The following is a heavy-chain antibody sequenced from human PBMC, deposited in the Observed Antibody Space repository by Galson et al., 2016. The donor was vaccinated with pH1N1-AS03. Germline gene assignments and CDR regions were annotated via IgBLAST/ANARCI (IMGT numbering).Heavy chain of an antibody. D-gene: IGHD2-21*02. Sequence: SVKVSCKASGGPFRSYAISWVRQAPGQGLEWMGGIMPIFGTTNYAQKFQGRVTVTADESTTTAYMELSSLRSEDTAVYYCARGPRRVVGTLLKYFGMDVWGQGTTVTVSS. CDR2: IMPIFGTT. CDR1: GGPFRSYA. J-gene: IGHJ6*02. V-gene: IGHV1-69*13. CDR3: ARGPRRVVGTLLKYFGMDV.